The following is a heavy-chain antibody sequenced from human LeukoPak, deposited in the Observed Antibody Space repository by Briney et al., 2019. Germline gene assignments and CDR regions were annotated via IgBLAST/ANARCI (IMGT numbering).Heavy chain of an antibody. CDR3: AGGGGMIVAPFGY. V-gene: IGHV1-69*16. D-gene: IGHD3-22*01. J-gene: IGHJ4*02. CDR1: GGTFSSYT. Sequence: SVKVSCKASGGTFSSYTISWVRQAPGQGREWMGRIIPILGTANYAQKFQGRVTITTDESTSTAYMELSSLRSEDTAVYYCAGGGGMIVAPFGYWGQGTLVTVSS. CDR2: IIPILGTA.